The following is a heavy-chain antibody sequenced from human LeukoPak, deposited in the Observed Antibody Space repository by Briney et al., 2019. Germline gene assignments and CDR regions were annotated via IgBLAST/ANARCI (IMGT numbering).Heavy chain of an antibody. J-gene: IGHJ5*02. CDR2: INPSGGST. D-gene: IGHD1/OR15-1a*01. CDR1: GYTFTSYY. CDR3: ARDGTPGWNTLGNRWFDP. Sequence: ASVKVSCKASGYTFTSYYMHWVRQAPGQGLEWMGIINPSGGSTSYAQKFQGRVTMTRDTSTSTVYMELSSLRSEDTAVYYCARDGTPGWNTLGNRWFDPWGQGTLVTASS. V-gene: IGHV1-46*03.